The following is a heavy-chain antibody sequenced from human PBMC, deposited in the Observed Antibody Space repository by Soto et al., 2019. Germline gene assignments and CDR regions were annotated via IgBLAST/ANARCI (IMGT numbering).Heavy chain of an antibody. CDR2: IYQSGTT. J-gene: IGHJ3*01. Sequence: QVQLQESGPGLVKPSETLSLTCTVSGASISSYYWSWIRQSPGGGLEWIGYIYQSGTTKYNPSLKSRVTISGDTSKNQFSLRLSSVTAADTAVYYCARADAFDVWGQGTMVTVSS. CDR1: GASISSYY. V-gene: IGHV4-59*01. CDR3: ARADAFDV.